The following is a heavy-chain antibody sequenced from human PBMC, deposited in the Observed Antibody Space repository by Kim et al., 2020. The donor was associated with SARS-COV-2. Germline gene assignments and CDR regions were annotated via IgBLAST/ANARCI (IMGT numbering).Heavy chain of an antibody. CDR1: GYTLTELS. D-gene: IGHD1-26*01. V-gene: IGHV1-24*01. Sequence: ASVKVSCKVSGYTLTELSMHWVRQAPGKGLEWMGGFDPEDGETIYARKFQGRVTMTEDTSTDTAYMELSSLRSEDTAVYYCATDLSVGATQYFQHWGQGTLVTVSS. CDR3: ATDLSVGATQYFQH. J-gene: IGHJ1*01. CDR2: FDPEDGET.